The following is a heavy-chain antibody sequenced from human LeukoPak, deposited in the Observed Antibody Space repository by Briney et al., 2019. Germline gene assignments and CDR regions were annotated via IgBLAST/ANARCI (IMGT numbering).Heavy chain of an antibody. V-gene: IGHV3-23*01. J-gene: IGHJ4*02. D-gene: IGHD2-2*01. Sequence: GGSLRLSCAASGFTFSSYAMSWVRQAPGKGLEWVSAISGSGGSTYYADSVKGRFTISRDNSKSTLYLQMNSLRAEDTAVYYCAKFPVGYCSSTSCYEWGQGTLVTVSS. CDR2: ISGSGGST. CDR1: GFTFSSYA. CDR3: AKFPVGYCSSTSCYE.